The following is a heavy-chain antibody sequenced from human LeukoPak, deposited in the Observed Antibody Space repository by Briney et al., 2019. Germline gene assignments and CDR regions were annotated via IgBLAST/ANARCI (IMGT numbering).Heavy chain of an antibody. J-gene: IGHJ5*02. CDR3: ARGRQDGYNSNWFDP. D-gene: IGHD5-24*01. CDR2: IYYSGST. CDR1: GGSISSSSYY. V-gene: IGHV4-39*07. Sequence: PSETLSLTCTVSGGSISSSSYYWGWIRQPPGKGLEWIGSIYYSGSTYYNPSLKSRVTISVDTSKNQFSLKLSSVTAADTAVYYCARGRQDGYNSNWFDPWGQGTLVTVSS.